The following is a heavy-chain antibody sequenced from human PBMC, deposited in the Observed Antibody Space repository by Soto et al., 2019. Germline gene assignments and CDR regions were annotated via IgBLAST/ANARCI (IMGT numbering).Heavy chain of an antibody. J-gene: IGHJ6*02. D-gene: IGHD1-20*01. CDR1: GFTFSNAW. CDR2: IKSKTDGGTT. Sequence: GGSLRLSCAASGFTFSNAWMNWVRQAPGKGLEWVGRIKSKTDGGTTDYAAPVKGRFTISRDDSKNTLYLQMNSLKTEDTAVYYCTTGGFNWTDYYYYGMDVWGQGTTVTVSS. CDR3: TTGGFNWTDYYYYGMDV. V-gene: IGHV3-15*07.